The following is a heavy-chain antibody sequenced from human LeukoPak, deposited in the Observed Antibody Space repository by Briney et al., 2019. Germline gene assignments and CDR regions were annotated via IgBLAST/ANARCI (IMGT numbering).Heavy chain of an antibody. CDR3: ARGYSSGWYTFDY. J-gene: IGHJ4*02. V-gene: IGHV3-23*01. CDR2: ISGSGGST. CDR1: GFTFSSYA. D-gene: IGHD6-19*01. Sequence: GGSLRLSCAASGFTFSSYAMSWVRQAPGKGLEWVSAISGSGGSTYYADSVKGRFTISRDNAKNTLYLQMNSLRAEDTAVYYCARGYSSGWYTFDYWGQGTLVTVSS.